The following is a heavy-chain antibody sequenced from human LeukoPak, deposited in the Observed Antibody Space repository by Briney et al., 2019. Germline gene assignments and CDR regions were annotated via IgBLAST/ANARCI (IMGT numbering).Heavy chain of an antibody. CDR2: ISWNSGII. D-gene: IGHD3-10*01. CDR3: AKDYASGSGSYYNY. V-gene: IGHV3-9*01. J-gene: IGHJ4*02. Sequence: SLRLSCAASGFTFDDYAMHWVRQAPGKGLERVSGISWNSGIISYADSVKGRFTISRDNAKNSLYLQMNSLRAEDTALYYCAKDYASGSGSYYNYWGQGTLVTVSS. CDR1: GFTFDDYA.